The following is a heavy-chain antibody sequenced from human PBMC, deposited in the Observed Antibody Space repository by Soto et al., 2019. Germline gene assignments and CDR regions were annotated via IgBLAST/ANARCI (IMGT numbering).Heavy chain of an antibody. J-gene: IGHJ5*02. Sequence: GESLKISCKGSGYSFTSYWISWVRQMPGKGLEWMRRIDPSDSYTNYSPSFQGHVTISADKSISTAYLQWSSLKASDTAMYYCARHGPIVVVPAAIHTWFDPWGQGTLVTVSS. CDR2: IDPSDSYT. V-gene: IGHV5-10-1*01. D-gene: IGHD2-2*02. CDR3: ARHGPIVVVPAAIHTWFDP. CDR1: GYSFTSYW.